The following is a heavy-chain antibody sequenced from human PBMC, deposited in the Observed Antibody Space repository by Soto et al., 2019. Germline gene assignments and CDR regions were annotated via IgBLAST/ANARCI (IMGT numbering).Heavy chain of an antibody. Sequence: EVQLLESGGGLVQPGGSLRLSCAASGFTFSSYAMSWVRQAPGKGLEWVSAISGSGGSTYYADSVKGRFTISRDNSKNTLYLQMNSLRAEDTAVYYCASKSIAVAGYYYYYGMDVWGQGTTVTVSS. CDR1: GFTFSSYA. D-gene: IGHD6-19*01. CDR3: ASKSIAVAGYYYYYGMDV. CDR2: ISGSGGST. V-gene: IGHV3-23*01. J-gene: IGHJ6*02.